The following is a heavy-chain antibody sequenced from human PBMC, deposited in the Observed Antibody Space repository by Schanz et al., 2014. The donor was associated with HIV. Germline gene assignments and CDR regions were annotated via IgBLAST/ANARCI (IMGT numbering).Heavy chain of an antibody. CDR3: ANEEVPNDY. J-gene: IGHJ4*02. CDR1: GFTFDDYA. V-gene: IGHV3-9*01. CDR2: ISWNSGSI. Sequence: EVQLVESGGGLVQPGRSLRLSCAASGFTFDDYAMHWVRQAPGKGLEWVSGISWNSGSIGYADSVKGRFTISRDNSKNTLYLQMNSLRVEDTAVYYCANEEVPNDYWGQGTLVTVSS.